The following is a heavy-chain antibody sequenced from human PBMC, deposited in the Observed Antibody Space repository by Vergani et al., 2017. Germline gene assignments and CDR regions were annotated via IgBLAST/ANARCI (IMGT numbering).Heavy chain of an antibody. J-gene: IGHJ4*02. CDR1: GDSISSSNW. V-gene: IGHV4-4*03. CDR3: ARRSGIVYDIFSGTQYFFDF. Sequence: QVQLPESGPGLVKPLGTLSLTCTVSGDSISSSNWWSWVRQPPGKGLEWIGEIYHSGSTNYDPSLESRVTISVDTSNNHFSLRLNSLTAADTAVYYCARRSGIVYDIFSGTQYFFDFWGQGTLVTVSS. D-gene: IGHD3-9*01. CDR2: IYHSGST.